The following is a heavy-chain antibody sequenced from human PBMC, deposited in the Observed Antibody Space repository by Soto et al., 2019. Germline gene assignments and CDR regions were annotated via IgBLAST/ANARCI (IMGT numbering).Heavy chain of an antibody. CDR3: ERLVYDTRLNYMYFDF. CDR2: IFHDGTA. D-gene: IGHD3-10*01. Sequence: SETLSLTCAVSGVSLTSGNWWTWVRQSPQRGLEYIGEIFHDGTANYYPSFERRVAMSVDTSRNQFSLKLTSVTAADTAVYFCERLVYDTRLNYMYFDFWGQGPLVTVSS. V-gene: IGHV4-4*02. J-gene: IGHJ4*02. CDR1: GVSLTSGNW.